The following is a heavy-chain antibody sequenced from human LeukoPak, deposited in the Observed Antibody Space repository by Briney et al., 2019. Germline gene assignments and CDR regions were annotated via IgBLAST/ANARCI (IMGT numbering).Heavy chain of an antibody. J-gene: IGHJ4*02. CDR1: GGSFSGYY. Sequence: NPSETLSLTCAVYGGSFSGYYWSWIRQPPGKGLEWIGEINHSGSTNYNPSLKSRVTILVDTSKNQFSLKLSSVTAADTAVYYCARDVFRTIFEFWGQGTLVTVSS. CDR3: ARDVFRTIFEF. D-gene: IGHD1-1*01. CDR2: INHSGST. V-gene: IGHV4-34*01.